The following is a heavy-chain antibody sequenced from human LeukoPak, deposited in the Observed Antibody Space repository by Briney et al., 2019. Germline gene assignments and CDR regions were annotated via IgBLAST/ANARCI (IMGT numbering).Heavy chain of an antibody. CDR3: ARDHYYDSSGYAGY. CDR2: INPNSGGT. J-gene: IGHJ4*02. D-gene: IGHD3-22*01. V-gene: IGHV1-2*02. CDR1: GYTFTGYY. Sequence: ASVKVSCKASGYTFTGYYMHWVRQAPGQGLEWMGWINPNSGGTNYAQKFQGRVTMTRDMSTSTVYMELSSLRSEDTAVYYCARDHYYDSSGYAGYWGQGTLVTVSS.